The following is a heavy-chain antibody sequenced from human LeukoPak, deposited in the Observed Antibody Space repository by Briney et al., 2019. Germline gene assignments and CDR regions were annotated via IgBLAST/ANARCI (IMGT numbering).Heavy chain of an antibody. CDR3: ARQFGGVIVEYYYMDV. Sequence: PSETLSLTCAVSGDSIDTHYWNWIRQPPGKGLEGMGYIDYRGNTNYIPSLKSGLSISVDTSKNQVPLNLRSVTAADTAVYFCARQFGGVIVEYYYMDVWGKGTTVTVSS. CDR2: IDYRGNT. V-gene: IGHV4-59*11. J-gene: IGHJ6*03. CDR1: GDSIDTHY. D-gene: IGHD3-16*02.